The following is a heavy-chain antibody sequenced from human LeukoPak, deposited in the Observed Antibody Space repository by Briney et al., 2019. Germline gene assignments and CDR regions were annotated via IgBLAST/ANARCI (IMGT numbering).Heavy chain of an antibody. CDR1: GFTFDDYA. CDR3: ATDGAGFDT. Sequence: PGGSLRLSCAASGFTFDDYAMHWVRQAPGKGLECVSGITWNSVTIDYADSVKGRFTISRDNAKNSLYLQMNSLRAEDTALYYCATDGAGFDTWGQGVLVTVSS. V-gene: IGHV3-9*01. CDR2: ITWNSVTI. J-gene: IGHJ5*02.